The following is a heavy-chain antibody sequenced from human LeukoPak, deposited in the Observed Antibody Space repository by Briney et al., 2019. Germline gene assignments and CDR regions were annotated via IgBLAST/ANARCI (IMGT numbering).Heavy chain of an antibody. CDR2: IFYSGRT. CDR1: GDSLISGAHY. CDR3: ARYYATLSYMDV. V-gene: IGHV4-30-4*08. J-gene: IGHJ6*03. D-gene: IGHD3-9*01. Sequence: TSETLSLTCIVSGDSLISGAHYWSWIRQAPGRGLEWLGYIFYSGRTYYNPSVKSRLDISINTSENQFSVKLSSETAADTSVYYCARYYATLSYMDVWGKGTTVTVSS.